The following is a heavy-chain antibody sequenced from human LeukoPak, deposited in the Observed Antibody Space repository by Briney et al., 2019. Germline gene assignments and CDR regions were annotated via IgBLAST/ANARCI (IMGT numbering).Heavy chain of an antibody. CDR2: IYYSGST. Sequence: SETLSLTCTVSGGSISSHYWSWIRQPPGKGLEWIGYIYYSGSTNYNPSLKSRVTISVDTSKNQFSLKLSSVTAADTAVYYCAGTGTTGTSPLDYWGQGTLVTVSS. D-gene: IGHD1-1*01. CDR1: GGSISSHY. CDR3: AGTGTTGTSPLDY. V-gene: IGHV4-59*08. J-gene: IGHJ4*02.